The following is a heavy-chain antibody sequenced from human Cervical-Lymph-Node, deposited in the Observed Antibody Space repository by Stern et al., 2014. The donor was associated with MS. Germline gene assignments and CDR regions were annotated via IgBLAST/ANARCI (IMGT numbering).Heavy chain of an antibody. CDR2: VYYTGTP. Sequence: QVQLQESGPGLVKPSETLSLTCTVSGASVSSGSYYWGWIRPSPGKRLEWIGYVYYTGTPYSNPSPSSRVTISINTNNTHFFQNQTSVTATDTAVYYCARHDQFLGGMDVWGQGTTVTVSS. CDR3: ARHDQFLGGMDV. D-gene: IGHD3-3*01. V-gene: IGHV4-39*01. J-gene: IGHJ6*02. CDR1: GASVSSGSYY.